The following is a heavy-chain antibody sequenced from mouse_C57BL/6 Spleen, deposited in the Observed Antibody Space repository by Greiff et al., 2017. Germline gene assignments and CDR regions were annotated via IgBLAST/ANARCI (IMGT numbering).Heavy chain of an antibody. V-gene: IGHV2-6-1*01. Sequence: VQLQESGPGLVAPSQSLSITCTVSGFSLTSYGVHWVRQPPGKGLEWLVVIWSDGSTTYNSALKSRLSSSKDNSKSQVFLKMNSLQTDDTAMYYCARHAWLRLHGYAMDYWGQGTSVTVSS. CDR3: ARHAWLRLHGYAMDY. J-gene: IGHJ4*01. CDR1: GFSLTSYG. CDR2: IWSDGST. D-gene: IGHD3-2*02.